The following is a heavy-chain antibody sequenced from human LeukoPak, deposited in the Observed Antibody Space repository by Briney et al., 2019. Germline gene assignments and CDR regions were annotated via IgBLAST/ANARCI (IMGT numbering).Heavy chain of an antibody. D-gene: IGHD1-1*01. Sequence: ASVKVSCKASGYTFTGSYMHWVRQAPGQGFEWIGWISPASGATKYAQNFQGRVTLTTDTSITTAYMELSSLTSDDTASYYCLNEHGGWGQGTPVTVSS. V-gene: IGHV1-2*02. CDR3: LNEHGG. J-gene: IGHJ4*02. CDR1: GYTFTGSY. CDR2: ISPASGAT.